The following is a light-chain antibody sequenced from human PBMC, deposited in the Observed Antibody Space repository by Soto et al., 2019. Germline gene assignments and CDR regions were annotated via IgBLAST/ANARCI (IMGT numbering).Light chain of an antibody. V-gene: IGKV3-11*01. J-gene: IGKJ4*01. CDR3: QQRFSWPPT. Sequence: EIALTQSPATLSLSPGERATLSCRASQSVSRYLAWYQQKPGQAPRLLIHDTSTRATGVPATFSGSGSGTDFTLTISSLDPEDFAIYYCQQRFSWPPTFGGGTNVEIK. CDR2: DTS. CDR1: QSVSRY.